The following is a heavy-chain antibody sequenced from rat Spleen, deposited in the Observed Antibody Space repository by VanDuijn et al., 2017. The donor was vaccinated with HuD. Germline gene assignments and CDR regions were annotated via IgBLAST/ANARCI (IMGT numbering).Heavy chain of an antibody. CDR1: GFTFSNYD. J-gene: IGHJ2*01. V-gene: IGHV5S13*01. D-gene: IGHD1-2*01. CDR3: ARHFRRIYSSYIYDY. Sequence: EVQLVESGGGLVQPGRSLKLSCAASGFTFSNYDMAWVRQAPTMGLDWVASISSGGGNTYYRDSVKGRFTISRDNAENTAYLQMNSLWSEDTATYYCARHFRRIYSSYIYDYWGQGVMVTVSS. CDR2: ISSGGGNT.